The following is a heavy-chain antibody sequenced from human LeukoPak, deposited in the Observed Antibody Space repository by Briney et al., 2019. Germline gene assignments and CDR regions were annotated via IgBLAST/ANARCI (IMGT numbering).Heavy chain of an antibody. V-gene: IGHV3-23*01. CDR2: ISGSNGHT. Sequence: PVGSLRLSCAASGFSFSSYAMSWVRQAPGKGLELVSLISGSNGHTNYADSVKGRFTISRDNSKNTLCLQMNSLRAEDTALYYCARVQYSSGQPIYFDYWGQGTLVTVSS. CDR1: GFSFSSYA. J-gene: IGHJ4*02. D-gene: IGHD6-19*01. CDR3: ARVQYSSGQPIYFDY.